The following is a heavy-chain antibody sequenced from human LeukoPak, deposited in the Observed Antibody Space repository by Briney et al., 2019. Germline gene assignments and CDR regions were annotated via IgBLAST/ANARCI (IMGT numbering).Heavy chain of an antibody. CDR2: IYYSGST. Sequence: PSETLSLTCTVSGVSISSYYWSWIRQPPGKGLEWIGYIYYSGSTNYNPSLKRRVTISVDTSKNQFSLKLSSVTAADTAVYYCARVLYSSGWFEYYMDVWGKGTTVTVSS. CDR1: GVSISSYY. D-gene: IGHD6-19*01. J-gene: IGHJ6*03. CDR3: ARVLYSSGWFEYYMDV. V-gene: IGHV4-59*12.